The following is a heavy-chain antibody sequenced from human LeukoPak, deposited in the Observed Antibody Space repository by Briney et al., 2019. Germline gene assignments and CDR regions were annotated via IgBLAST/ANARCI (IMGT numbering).Heavy chain of an antibody. J-gene: IGHJ4*02. CDR1: GYTFTGYY. V-gene: IGHV1-2*02. Sequence: ASVTLSCKASGYTFTGYYMHWVRQAPGQGLEWMGWINPNSGGTNYAQKFQGRVTMTRDTSISTAYMELSRLRSDDTAVYYCARALTMVVVLRYDRGQGTLVTVSS. CDR2: INPNSGGT. D-gene: IGHD3-22*01. CDR3: ARALTMVVVLRYD.